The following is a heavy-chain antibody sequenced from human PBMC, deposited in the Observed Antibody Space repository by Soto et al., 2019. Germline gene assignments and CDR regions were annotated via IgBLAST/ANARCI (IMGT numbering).Heavy chain of an antibody. V-gene: IGHV1-46*01. CDR3: ARDWGYCSSTSCRYNWFDP. Sequence: ASVKVSCKASGYTFTSYYMHWVRQAPGQGLEWMGIINPSGGSTSYAQKFQGRVTMTRDTSTSTVYMELSSLRSEDTAVYYCARDWGYCSSTSCRYNWFDPWGQGTLVTVSS. CDR2: INPSGGST. J-gene: IGHJ5*02. CDR1: GYTFTSYY. D-gene: IGHD2-2*01.